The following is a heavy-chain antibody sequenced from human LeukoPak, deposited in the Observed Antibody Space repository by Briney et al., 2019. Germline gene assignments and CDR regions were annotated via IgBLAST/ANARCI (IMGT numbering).Heavy chain of an antibody. CDR2: ISSGSSPI. Sequence: GGSLRLSCAASGFTFSSYSMNWVRQAPGKGLEWVSYISSGSSPIYYADSVKGRFTISRDNAKNSLYLQMNSLRYEDTAVYYCASGIGATGGYWGQGSLVTVSS. J-gene: IGHJ4*02. V-gene: IGHV3-48*02. D-gene: IGHD6-13*01. CDR3: ASGIGATGGY. CDR1: GFTFSSYS.